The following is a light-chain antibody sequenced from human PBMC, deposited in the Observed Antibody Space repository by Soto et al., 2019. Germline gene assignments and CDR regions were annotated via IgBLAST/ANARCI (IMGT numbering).Light chain of an antibody. CDR1: SRDVGGYNY. V-gene: IGLV2-14*01. CDR3: SSFASSSTLFV. CDR2: EVS. Sequence: QSALTQPASVSGSPGQSITISCTGTSRDVGGYNYVAWYQQHPDRAPKVMIYEVSNRPSGVSNRFSGSKSGNTASLTISGLQAEDEADYYCSSFASSSTLFVFGTGTKLTVL. J-gene: IGLJ1*01.